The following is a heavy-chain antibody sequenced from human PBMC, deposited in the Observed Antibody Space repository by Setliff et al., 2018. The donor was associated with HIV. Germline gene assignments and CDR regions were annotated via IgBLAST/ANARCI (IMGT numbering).Heavy chain of an antibody. J-gene: IGHJ4*02. CDR2: INSDGSST. D-gene: IGHD3-3*01. V-gene: IGHV3-74*01. CDR3: AKFSEWSEDY. CDR1: GFTFSSYW. Sequence: PGGSLRLSCAASGFTFSSYWMHWVRQVPGKGLLWISRINSDGSSTSYADSVKGRITVSRDNAKNTVYLQMNSLRADDTAVYYCAKFSEWSEDYWGQGTLVTVSS.